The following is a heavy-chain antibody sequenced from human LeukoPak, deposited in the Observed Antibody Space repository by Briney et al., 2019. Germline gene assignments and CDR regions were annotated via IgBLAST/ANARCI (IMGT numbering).Heavy chain of an antibody. D-gene: IGHD1-26*01. CDR1: GYTFTNYG. CDR2: ISVYNGNT. J-gene: IGHJ6*03. V-gene: IGHV1-18*01. CDR3: ARLELHYHYMAV. Sequence: ASVKVSCTDSGYTFTNYGISCVRQAPGQGLEWMGWISVYNGNTNYAQKLQGRVTMTTDTPTSTAYMELRSLRSDDTAVYYCARLELHYHYMAVWGSGTTDTVSS.